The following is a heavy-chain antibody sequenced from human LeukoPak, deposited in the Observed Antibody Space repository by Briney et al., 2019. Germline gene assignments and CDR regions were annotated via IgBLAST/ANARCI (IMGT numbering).Heavy chain of an antibody. CDR3: ARDRLGPSFSVSHFDL. J-gene: IGHJ4*02. CDR1: GFTFVDYG. V-gene: IGHV3-20*04. CDR2: INYNGAIT. Sequence: GGSLRLSCATSGFTFVDYGLSWVRRAPGKGLEWLCAINYNGAITDYADSVKGRFTISRDNAKNSLYLRLDSLRAEDTALYYCARDRLGPSFSVSHFDLWGQGTLVTVSS. D-gene: IGHD3-3*02.